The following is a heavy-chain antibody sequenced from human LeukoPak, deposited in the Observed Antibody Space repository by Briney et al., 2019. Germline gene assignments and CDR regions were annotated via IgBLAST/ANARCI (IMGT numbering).Heavy chain of an antibody. Sequence: GGSLRLSCAASGFTFSSYGMHWLRQAPGKGLEWVAFIRYDGSNKYYADSVKGRFTISRDNSKNTMYLQMNSLRAEDTAVYYCAKDPRIGAAAGTGSDYWGQGTLVTVSS. CDR1: GFTFSSYG. CDR2: IRYDGSNK. V-gene: IGHV3-30*02. J-gene: IGHJ4*02. D-gene: IGHD6-13*01. CDR3: AKDPRIGAAAGTGSDY.